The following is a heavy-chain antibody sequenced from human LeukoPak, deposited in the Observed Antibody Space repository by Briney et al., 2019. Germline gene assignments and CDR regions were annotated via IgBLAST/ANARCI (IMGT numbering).Heavy chain of an antibody. CDR3: ARGPVDRVAMITWYFDL. CDR1: GFTFSDYY. CDR2: ITSSSSYT. D-gene: IGHD5-12*01. V-gene: IGHV3-11*06. Sequence: SGGSLRLSCAASGFTFSDYYMSWIRQAPGKGLEWVSYITSSSSYTNYAESVKGRFTISRDNAKTSLYLQMNSLRAEDTAVYYCARGPVDRVAMITWYFDLWGRGTLVTVSS. J-gene: IGHJ2*01.